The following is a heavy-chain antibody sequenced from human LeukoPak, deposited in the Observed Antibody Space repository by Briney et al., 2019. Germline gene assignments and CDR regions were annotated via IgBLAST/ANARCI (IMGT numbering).Heavy chain of an antibody. V-gene: IGHV3-30*04. CDR1: VFTFSSYA. J-gene: IGHJ4*02. CDR2: ISYDGSNK. Sequence: GRSLRLSCAASVFTFSSYAMHWVRQAPGKGLEWVAVISYDGSNKYYADSVKGRFTISRDNSKNTLYMQMTSLRAEDTAVYYCARVYSHYGSGSYYNGYFDYWGQGTLVTVSS. D-gene: IGHD3-10*01. CDR3: ARVYSHYGSGSYYNGYFDY.